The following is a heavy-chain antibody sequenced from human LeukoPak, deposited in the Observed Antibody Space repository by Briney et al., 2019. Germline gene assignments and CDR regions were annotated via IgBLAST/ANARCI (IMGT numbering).Heavy chain of an antibody. V-gene: IGHV1-8*03. CDR2: MNPNSGNT. CDR1: GYTFTSYD. CDR3: ARGIAAAGPFGFYYYYYMDV. J-gene: IGHJ6*03. D-gene: IGHD6-13*01. Sequence: ASVKVSCKASGYTFTSYDINWVRQATGQGLEWMGWMNPNSGNTGYARKFQGRVTITRNTSISTAYMELSSLRSEDTAVYYCARGIAAAGPFGFYYYYYMDVWGKGTTVTVSS.